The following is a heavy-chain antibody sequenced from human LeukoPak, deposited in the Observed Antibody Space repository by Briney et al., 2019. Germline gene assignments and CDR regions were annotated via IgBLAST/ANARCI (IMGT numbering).Heavy chain of an antibody. CDR3: ARVWLGVLEWYNYGMDV. J-gene: IGHJ6*02. D-gene: IGHD3-3*01. Sequence: ASVKVSCKASGYTFTSYYMHWVRQAPGQGLEWMGRINPNSGGTNYAQKFQGRVTMTRDTSISTAYMELSRLRSDDTAVYYCARVWLGVLEWYNYGMDVWGQGTTVTVSS. V-gene: IGHV1-2*06. CDR2: INPNSGGT. CDR1: GYTFTSYY.